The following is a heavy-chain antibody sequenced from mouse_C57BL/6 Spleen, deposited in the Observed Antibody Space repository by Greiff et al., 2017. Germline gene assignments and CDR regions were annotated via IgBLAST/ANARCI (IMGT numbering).Heavy chain of an antibody. CDR3: ARDDSFDY. D-gene: IGHD2-3*01. J-gene: IGHJ2*01. V-gene: IGHV1-64*01. CDR1: GYTFTSYW. Sequence: QVQLQQPGAELVKPGASVKLSCKASGYTFTSYWMHWVKQRPGQGLEWIGLIHPKSGSTNYNEKFKSKATLTADKSSSTAYMQLSSLTSEDSAVYYCARDDSFDYWGQGTTLTVSS. CDR2: IHPKSGST.